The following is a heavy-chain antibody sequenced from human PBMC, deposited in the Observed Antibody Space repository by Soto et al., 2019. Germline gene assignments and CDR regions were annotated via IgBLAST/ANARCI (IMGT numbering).Heavy chain of an antibody. V-gene: IGHV3-30-3*01. Sequence: QVQLVESGGGVVQPGRSLRLSCAASGFTFSSYAMHWVRQAPGKGLEWVAVISYDGSNKYYADSVKGRFTISRDNSKNTLYLQMNSLRAEDTAGYYCARESGWTLTLDYWGQGTLVTVSS. CDR3: ARESGWTLTLDY. CDR2: ISYDGSNK. J-gene: IGHJ4*02. D-gene: IGHD6-19*01. CDR1: GFTFSSYA.